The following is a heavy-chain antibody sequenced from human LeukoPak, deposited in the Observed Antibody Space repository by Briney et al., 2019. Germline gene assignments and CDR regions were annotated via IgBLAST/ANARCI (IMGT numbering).Heavy chain of an antibody. CDR1: GFTFSSYS. D-gene: IGHD6-6*01. Sequence: GGSLRLSCAASGFTFSSYSMNWVRQAPGQGLEWISYISSSSSTIYYANSVKGRFTISRDNAKNSLYLQMNGLRDEDTAVYYCAREYSSSSGRAFDIWGHGTMVTVSS. V-gene: IGHV3-48*02. J-gene: IGHJ3*02. CDR3: AREYSSSSGRAFDI. CDR2: ISSSSSTI.